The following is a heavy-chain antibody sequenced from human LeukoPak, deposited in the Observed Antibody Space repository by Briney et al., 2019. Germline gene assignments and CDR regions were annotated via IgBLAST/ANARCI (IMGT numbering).Heavy chain of an antibody. D-gene: IGHD2-15*01. J-gene: IGHJ4*02. V-gene: IGHV3-23*01. CDR2: LRGDGDT. CDR1: GFTFSSYA. CDR3: AKASWVSSADVVL. Sequence: GGSLRLSCAASGFTFSSYAMSWVRQAPARGLEWVSSLRGDGDTFYADSVKGRFTLSRDESRNTVYLQMNNLRVEDTAVYFCAKASWVSSADVVLWGQGTLVTVSS.